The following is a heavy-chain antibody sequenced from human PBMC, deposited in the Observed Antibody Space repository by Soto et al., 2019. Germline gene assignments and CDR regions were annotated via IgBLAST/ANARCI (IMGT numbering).Heavy chain of an antibody. V-gene: IGHV1-69*13. J-gene: IGHJ5*02. CDR1: GGTFSSYA. CDR2: IIPIFGTA. Sequence: SVKVSCKASGGTFSSYAISWVRQAPGQGLEWMGGIIPIFGTANYAQKFQGRVTITADESTSTAYMELSSLRSEDTAVYYCARDRSAAGIRSWFDPWGQGTLVTVPS. D-gene: IGHD6-19*01. CDR3: ARDRSAAGIRSWFDP.